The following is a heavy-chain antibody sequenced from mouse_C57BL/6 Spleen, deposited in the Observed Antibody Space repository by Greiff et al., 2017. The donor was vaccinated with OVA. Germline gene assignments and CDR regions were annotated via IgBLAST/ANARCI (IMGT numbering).Heavy chain of an antibody. Sequence: VQLQESGAELMKPGASVKLSCKATGYTFTGYWIEWVKQRPGHGLEWIGEILPGSGSTNYNAKFKGKATFTADTSSNTAYMQLSSLTTEDSAIYYCARAYYSNYPYAMDYWGQGTSVTVSS. V-gene: IGHV1-9*01. CDR3: ARAYYSNYPYAMDY. CDR2: ILPGSGST. J-gene: IGHJ4*01. CDR1: GYTFTGYW. D-gene: IGHD2-5*01.